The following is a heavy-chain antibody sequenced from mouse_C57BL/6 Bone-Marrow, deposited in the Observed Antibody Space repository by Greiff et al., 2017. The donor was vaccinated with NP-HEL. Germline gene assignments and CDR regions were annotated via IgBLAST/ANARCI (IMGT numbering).Heavy chain of an antibody. CDR2: INPNYGTT. J-gene: IGHJ2*01. D-gene: IGHD1-1*01. CDR3: ARHYYGSSFYFDY. CDR1: GYSFTDYN. Sequence: LVESGPELVKPGASVKISCKASGYSFTDYNMNWVKQSNGKSLEWIGVINPNYGTTSYNQKFKGKATLTVDQSSSTAYMQLNSLTSEDSAVYYCARHYYGSSFYFDYWGQGTTLTVSS. V-gene: IGHV1-39*01.